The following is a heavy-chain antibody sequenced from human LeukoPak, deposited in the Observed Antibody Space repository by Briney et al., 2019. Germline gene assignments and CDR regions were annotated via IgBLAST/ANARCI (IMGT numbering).Heavy chain of an antibody. CDR3: ARASCGGGTCYDSRGWFDP. CDR1: GGSISSNSYY. D-gene: IGHD2-15*01. Sequence: SETLSLTCAVSGGSISSNSYYWGWIRQPPGKGLEWIGSIYYSGSTYYNPSLKSRVTISVDTSKNQFSLKLRSVTAADTAVYYCARASCGGGTCYDSRGWFDPWGQGTLVTVSS. J-gene: IGHJ5*02. V-gene: IGHV4-39*07. CDR2: IYYSGST.